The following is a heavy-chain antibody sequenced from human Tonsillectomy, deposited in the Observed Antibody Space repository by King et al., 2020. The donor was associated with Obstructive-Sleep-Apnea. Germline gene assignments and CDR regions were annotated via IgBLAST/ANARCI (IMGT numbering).Heavy chain of an antibody. V-gene: IGHV3-30*02. CDR1: GFTFSSYG. D-gene: IGHD3-10*01. CDR2: IRYDGSNK. Sequence: VQLVESGGGVVQPGGSLRLSCAASGFTFSSYGMHWVRQAPGKGLEWVAFIRYDGSNKYYADSVKGQFTISRDNSKNTLYLQMNSLRAEDTAVYYCAKDRMDYGSGFNYWGQGTLVTVSS. CDR3: AKDRMDYGSGFNY. J-gene: IGHJ4*02.